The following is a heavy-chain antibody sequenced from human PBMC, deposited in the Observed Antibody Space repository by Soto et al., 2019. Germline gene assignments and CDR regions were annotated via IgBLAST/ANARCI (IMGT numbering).Heavy chain of an antibody. CDR2: ISSSGTTT. CDR3: AGYGEPQSYWYFDL. Sequence: GGSLRLSCAASGLTFSDYYMSWIRQAPGKGLEWVSYISSSGTTTYYAASVKGRFTISRDNAKNSISLQMNSLRADDTAVHYCAGYGEPQSYWYFDLWGRCTPVTVSS. D-gene: IGHD4-17*01. V-gene: IGHV3-11*01. CDR1: GLTFSDYY. J-gene: IGHJ2*01.